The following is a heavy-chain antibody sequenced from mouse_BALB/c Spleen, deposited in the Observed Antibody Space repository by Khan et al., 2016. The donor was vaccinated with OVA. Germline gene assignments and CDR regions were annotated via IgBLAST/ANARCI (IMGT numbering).Heavy chain of an antibody. J-gene: IGHJ2*01. CDR3: AIFYYGSSPDY. CDR2: INPSTGYT. V-gene: IGHV1-7*01. D-gene: IGHD1-1*01. CDR1: GYTFTSYW. Sequence: VQLQQSGAELAKPGASVKMSCKASGYTFTSYWMHWVKQRPGQGLEWIGYINPSTGYTEYNQKFKDKATLTADKSSSTAYMQLSSLTSEDSAVYYCAIFYYGSSPDYWGQGTTLTVSS.